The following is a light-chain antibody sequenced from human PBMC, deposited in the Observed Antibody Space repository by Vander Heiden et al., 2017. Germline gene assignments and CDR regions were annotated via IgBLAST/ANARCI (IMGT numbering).Light chain of an antibody. Sequence: EIVLTQSPGTLSLSPGERATLSCRASQSVSSTYLAWYQQKPGQAPNLLIYGASSRATGIPDRFSGSGSGTDFTLTISRLEPEDFAVYYCQQYGTSLWTFAQGTKVEIK. V-gene: IGKV3-20*01. CDR1: QSVSSTY. CDR3: QQYGTSLWT. J-gene: IGKJ1*01. CDR2: GAS.